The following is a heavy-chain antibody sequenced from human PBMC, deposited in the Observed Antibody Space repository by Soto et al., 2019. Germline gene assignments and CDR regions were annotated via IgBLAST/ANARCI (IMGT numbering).Heavy chain of an antibody. J-gene: IGHJ5*02. D-gene: IGHD5-12*01. CDR1: GGTFRSYA. Sequence: QVQLVQSGAEVKKPGSSVKVSCKASGGTFRSYAISWVRQAPGQGLEWMGGIIPIFGTANYAQKFQGRVTITADESTSTAYMELSSLRSEDTAVYYYARGEIPGPLRSNGWFDPWGQGTLVTVSS. CDR2: IIPIFGTA. CDR3: ARGEIPGPLRSNGWFDP. V-gene: IGHV1-69*01.